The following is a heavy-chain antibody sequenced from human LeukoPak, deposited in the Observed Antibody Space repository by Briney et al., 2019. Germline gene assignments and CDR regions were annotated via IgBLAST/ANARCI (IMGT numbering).Heavy chain of an antibody. Sequence: GSLGLSCAASGFTFSSYAMSWVRQAPGKGLEWVSGISDTGGSTYYADSVKGRFTISRDNSKNTLYLQMNSLRAEDTAIYYCAKLPVSYSSGWSNFDYWGQGTLVTVSS. J-gene: IGHJ4*02. CDR3: AKLPVSYSSGWSNFDY. D-gene: IGHD6-19*01. CDR2: ISDTGGST. V-gene: IGHV3-23*01. CDR1: GFTFSSYA.